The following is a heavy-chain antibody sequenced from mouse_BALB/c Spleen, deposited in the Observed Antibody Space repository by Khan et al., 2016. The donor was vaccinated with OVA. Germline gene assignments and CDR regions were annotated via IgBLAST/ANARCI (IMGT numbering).Heavy chain of an antibody. CDR2: ISYSGST. V-gene: IGHV3-2*02. CDR1: GYSITSDYA. J-gene: IGHJ3*01. CDR3: AGGRTY. Sequence: EVQLQESGPGLVKPSQSLSLTCTVTGYSITSDYAWNWIRQFPGNKLEWMGYISYSGSTSYTPSLKSRISITRDTSKNQFVLQLKSVTTEDTATYYCAGGRTYWGQGTLVTVSA.